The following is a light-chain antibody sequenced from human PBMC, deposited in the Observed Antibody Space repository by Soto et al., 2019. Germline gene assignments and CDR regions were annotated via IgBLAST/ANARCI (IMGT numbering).Light chain of an antibody. Sequence: TQMTQSLSCLYDRLGERVTITCLASQSISKYVNWYQKKPGKAPKILIYAASSLQSGVPSRFSGSGSGTDFTLTISSLQTEDSATYYGQQANSLPIAVGQGTKVDIK. CDR2: AAS. CDR3: QQANSLPIA. V-gene: IGKV1-39*01. J-gene: IGKJ1*01. CDR1: QSISKY.